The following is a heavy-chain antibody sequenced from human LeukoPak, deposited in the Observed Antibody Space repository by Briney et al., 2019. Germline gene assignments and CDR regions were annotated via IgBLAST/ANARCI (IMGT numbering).Heavy chain of an antibody. Sequence: SVKVSCKASGGTFSSYVINWVRQAPGQGLEWMGGIIPIYGAGKSAQKFQDRVTITADESTSTVYMELSSLRYEDTAVYYCARDTTDYTGMYWGQGTLVTVSS. CDR1: GGTFSSYV. CDR3: ARDTTDYTGMY. D-gene: IGHD4-11*01. V-gene: IGHV1-69*01. CDR2: IIPIYGAG. J-gene: IGHJ4*02.